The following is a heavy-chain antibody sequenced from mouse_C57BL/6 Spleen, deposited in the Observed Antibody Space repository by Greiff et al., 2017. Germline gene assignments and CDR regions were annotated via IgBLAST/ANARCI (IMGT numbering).Heavy chain of an antibody. Sequence: VQLQQSGAELVKPGASVTISCKASGYAFSSYWMNWVKQRPGKGLEWIGQIYPGDGDTNYNGKFKGKATLTADKSSSTDYMQLSSLTSEDSAVYFCASGDYEEEYFDYWGQGTTLTVSS. CDR1: GYAFSSYW. V-gene: IGHV1-80*01. CDR3: ASGDYEEEYFDY. J-gene: IGHJ2*01. CDR2: IYPGDGDT. D-gene: IGHD2-4*01.